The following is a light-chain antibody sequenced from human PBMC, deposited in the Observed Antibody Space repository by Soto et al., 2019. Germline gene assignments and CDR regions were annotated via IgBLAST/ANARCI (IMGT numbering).Light chain of an antibody. Sequence: DIQLTQSPSFLSASVGDRVTITFRASQGISSYLAWYQQKPGKAPNLLIHTASTLQSGVPSRFSGSGSGTEFTLTISSLPPEDCATYYCQQRNSYPITFGQGTRLEIK. V-gene: IGKV1-9*01. J-gene: IGKJ5*01. CDR1: QGISSY. CDR3: QQRNSYPIT. CDR2: TAS.